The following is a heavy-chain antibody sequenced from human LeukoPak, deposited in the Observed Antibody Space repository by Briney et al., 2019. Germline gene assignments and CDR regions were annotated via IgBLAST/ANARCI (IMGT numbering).Heavy chain of an antibody. Sequence: PSETLSLTCAVYGGSFSGYYWSWIRQPPGKGLEWIGEINHSGSTNYNPSLKSRVTISVDTSKKQFSLKLSAATAADTAVYYCARGRSSSSTGWFDPWGQGTLVTVSS. CDR1: GGSFSGYY. CDR2: INHSGST. J-gene: IGHJ5*02. D-gene: IGHD6-13*01. CDR3: ARGRSSSSTGWFDP. V-gene: IGHV4-34*01.